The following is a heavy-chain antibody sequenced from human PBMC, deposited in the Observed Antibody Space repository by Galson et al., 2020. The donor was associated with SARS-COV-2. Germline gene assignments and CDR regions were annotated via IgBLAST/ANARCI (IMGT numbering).Heavy chain of an antibody. Sequence: ASVKVSCKASGYSFSSYDLNWVRQAPGQGLEWMGWISAYNGNTNYAQKLQGRVTMTTDTSTSTAYMELRSLRSDDTAVYYCARDYDLAHFDPGGQGTLVTFSS. J-gene: IGHJ5*02. V-gene: IGHV1-18*04. CDR3: ARDYDLAHFDP. CDR1: GYSFSSYD. CDR2: ISAYNGNT. D-gene: IGHD3-3*01.